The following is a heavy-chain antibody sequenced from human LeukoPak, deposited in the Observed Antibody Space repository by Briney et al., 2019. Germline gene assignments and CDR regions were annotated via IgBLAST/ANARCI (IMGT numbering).Heavy chain of an antibody. CDR3: AREALGYCSSTSCYRARYYYYYMDV. J-gene: IGHJ6*03. CDR1: GGSFSGYY. Sequence: PSETLSLTCAVYGGSFSGYYWSWIRQPPGKGLEWIGEINHSGSTNYNPSLKSRVTISVDTSKNQFSLKPSSVTAADTAVYYCAREALGYCSSTSCYRARYYYYYMDVWGKGTTVTVSS. V-gene: IGHV4-34*01. CDR2: INHSGST. D-gene: IGHD2-2*01.